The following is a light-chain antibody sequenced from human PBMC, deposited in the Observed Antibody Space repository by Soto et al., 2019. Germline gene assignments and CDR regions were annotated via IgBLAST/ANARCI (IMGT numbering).Light chain of an antibody. Sequence: EIVMTQSPATLSVSPGERATLSCRASQSVSSNLAWYQQRPGQTPRLLIYGASTRATGIPARFSGSGYGTEFTLTIRSLQSADFAIYFCHQYNIWPPWTFGQGTQVEI. CDR2: GAS. CDR1: QSVSSN. J-gene: IGKJ1*01. V-gene: IGKV3-15*01. CDR3: HQYNIWPPWT.